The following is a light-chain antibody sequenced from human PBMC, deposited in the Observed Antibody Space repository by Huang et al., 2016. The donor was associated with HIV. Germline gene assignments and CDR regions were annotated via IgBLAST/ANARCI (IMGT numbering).Light chain of an antibody. V-gene: IGKV1-33*01. CDR1: QDITNY. Sequence: DIQMTQSPSSLSAFVGDRVTITCQASQDITNYLNWYQKNPGKAPELLIFDASNLKTGVPSRFTGRGYGTDFTFTINDLQPEDIGTYYCQQYHSPYISFGPGTKVHI. CDR2: DAS. CDR3: QQYHSPYIS. J-gene: IGKJ3*01.